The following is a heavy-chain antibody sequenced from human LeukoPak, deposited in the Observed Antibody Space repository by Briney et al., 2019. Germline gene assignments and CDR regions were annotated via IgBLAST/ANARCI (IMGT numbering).Heavy chain of an antibody. V-gene: IGHV3-23*01. Sequence: PGGPLRLSCAASGFTFSSYAMSWVRQAPGKGLEWVSAISGSCGCIYYADSVKGLFTISRDNSKNTLYLQMNSLRAEDTAVYYCAKGMQLVPYDYWGQGTLVT. CDR2: ISGSCGCI. D-gene: IGHD6-13*01. CDR1: GFTFSSYA. CDR3: AKGMQLVPYDY. J-gene: IGHJ4*02.